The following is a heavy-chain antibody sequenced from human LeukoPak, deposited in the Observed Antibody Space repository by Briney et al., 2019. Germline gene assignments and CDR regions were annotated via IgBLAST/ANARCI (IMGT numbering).Heavy chain of an antibody. CDR3: ARGLVFSPGGSGWYGYFDY. J-gene: IGHJ4*02. V-gene: IGHV1-46*01. CDR1: GYTFTSYY. CDR2: INPSGGST. D-gene: IGHD6-19*01. Sequence: ASVKVSCKASGYTFTSYYMHWVRQAPGQGLEWMGIINPSGGSTSYAQKFQGRVTMTRDTSTSTVYMELSSLRSEDTAVYYCARGLVFSPGGSGWYGYFDYWGQGTLVTVSS.